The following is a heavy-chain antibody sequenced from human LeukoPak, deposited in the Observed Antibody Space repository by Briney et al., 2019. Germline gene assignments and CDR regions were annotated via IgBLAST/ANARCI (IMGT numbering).Heavy chain of an antibody. V-gene: IGHV3-64D*09. CDR1: GFTFSAYA. Sequence: GGSLRLSCSASGFTFSAYAMYWVRQAPGKGLEYVSGISSNRGSSFYADSVKGRFTISRDNSKNTLYLQMSSLRAEDTAVYYCVKITSVTGGDCWGQGTWLTVSS. CDR3: VKITSVTGGDC. CDR2: ISSNRGSS. J-gene: IGHJ4*02. D-gene: IGHD1-1*01.